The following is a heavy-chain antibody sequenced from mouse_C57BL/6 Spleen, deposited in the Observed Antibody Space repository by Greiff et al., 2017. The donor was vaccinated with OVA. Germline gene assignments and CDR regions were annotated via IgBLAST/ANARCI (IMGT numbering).Heavy chain of an antibody. Sequence: QVQLQQPGAELVKPGASVKLSCKASGYTFTSYWMHWVKQRPGQGLEWIGMIHPNSGSTNYNEKFKRKATLTVDKSSSTAYMQLSSLTSEDSAVYYCTESLLRPDFDVWGTGTTVTVSS. CDR2: IHPNSGST. CDR3: TESLLRPDFDV. V-gene: IGHV1-64*01. CDR1: GYTFTSYW. D-gene: IGHD1-2*01. J-gene: IGHJ1*03.